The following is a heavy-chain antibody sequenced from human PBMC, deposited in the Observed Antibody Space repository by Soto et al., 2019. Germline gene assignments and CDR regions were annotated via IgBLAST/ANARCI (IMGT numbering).Heavy chain of an antibody. CDR3: AKLSYYYGSGSYYNEEIAPEGVDV. CDR1: GFTFSSYG. Sequence: GGSLRLSCAASGFTFSSYGMHWVRQAPGKGLEWVAVISYDGSNKYYADSVKGRFTISRDNSKNTLYLQMNSLRAEDTAVYYCAKLSYYYGSGSYYNEEIAPEGVDVWGQGTTVTVSS. D-gene: IGHD3-10*01. J-gene: IGHJ6*02. CDR2: ISYDGSNK. V-gene: IGHV3-30*18.